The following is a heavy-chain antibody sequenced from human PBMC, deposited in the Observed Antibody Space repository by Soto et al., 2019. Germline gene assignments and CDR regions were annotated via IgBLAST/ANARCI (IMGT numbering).Heavy chain of an antibody. Sequence: EVQLVESGGGLVQPGRSLRLSCAASGFTFDDYAMHWVRQAPGKGLEWVSGISWNSGSIGYADSVKGRFTISRDNAKNSLYLQMNSLRAEDTALYYCAKGGVVAATRGMITFGGVIYDAFDIWGQGTMVTVSS. V-gene: IGHV3-9*01. J-gene: IGHJ3*02. CDR3: AKGGVVAATRGMITFGGVIYDAFDI. CDR1: GFTFDDYA. D-gene: IGHD3-16*02. CDR2: ISWNSGSI.